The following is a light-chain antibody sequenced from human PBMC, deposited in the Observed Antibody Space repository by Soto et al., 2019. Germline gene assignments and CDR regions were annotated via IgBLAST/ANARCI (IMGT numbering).Light chain of an antibody. CDR1: QSVGSY. Sequence: EIVLTQSPATLSLSPGERATLSCRASQSVGSYLAWYQQKPGQAPRLLIYDASNRATGIPARFSGSGSGTDFTLPISGLGPEDFAVYYCQQRSNWPLTFGGGTKVEIK. V-gene: IGKV3-11*01. CDR2: DAS. CDR3: QQRSNWPLT. J-gene: IGKJ4*01.